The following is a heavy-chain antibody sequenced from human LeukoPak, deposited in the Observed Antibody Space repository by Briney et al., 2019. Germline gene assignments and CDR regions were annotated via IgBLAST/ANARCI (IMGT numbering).Heavy chain of an antibody. D-gene: IGHD6-19*01. CDR2: IRSKAYGGTT. Sequence: PGRSLRLSCTASGFTFGDYAMSWVRQAPGKGLEWVGFIRSKAYGGTTEYAASVKGRFTISRDDSKSIAYLQMNSLKTEDTAVYYCTRRSWSSGWYYFDHWGQGTLVTVSS. CDR1: GFTFGDYA. V-gene: IGHV3-49*04. J-gene: IGHJ4*02. CDR3: TRRSWSSGWYYFDH.